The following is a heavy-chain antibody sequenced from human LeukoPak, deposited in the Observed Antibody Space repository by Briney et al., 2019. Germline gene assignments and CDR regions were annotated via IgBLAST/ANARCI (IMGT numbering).Heavy chain of an antibody. CDR3: ARGTFSMYSSGWYVGD. D-gene: IGHD6-19*01. V-gene: IGHV3-23*05. Sequence: GGSLRLSCACSGFSCRIYVMTWVRQAPGKGLEWVSTINNGGSSTWYADSVKGRFTMSRDNGKNSLYLQMNSLRAEDTAIYYCARGTFSMYSSGWYVGDWGQGTLVTVSS. J-gene: IGHJ4*02. CDR2: INNGGSST. CDR1: GFSCRIYV.